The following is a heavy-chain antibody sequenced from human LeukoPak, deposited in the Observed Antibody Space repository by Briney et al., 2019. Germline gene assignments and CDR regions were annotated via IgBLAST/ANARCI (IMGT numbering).Heavy chain of an antibody. J-gene: IGHJ3*02. Sequence: GGSLRLSCAASGFTFSSYSMNWVRQAPGKGLEWVSVISSSGSSTYYADSVKGRFTISRDNLKNTLYLQMNSLRAEDTAVYYCARPYYYDSSGHDAFDIWGQGTMVTVSS. D-gene: IGHD3-22*01. V-gene: IGHV3-23*01. CDR2: ISSSGSST. CDR1: GFTFSSYS. CDR3: ARPYYYDSSGHDAFDI.